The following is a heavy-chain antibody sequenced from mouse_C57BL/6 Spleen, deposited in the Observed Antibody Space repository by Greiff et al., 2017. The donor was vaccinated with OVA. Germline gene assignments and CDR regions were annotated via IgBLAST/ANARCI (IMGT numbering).Heavy chain of an antibody. V-gene: IGHV1-80*01. CDR2: IYPGDGDT. J-gene: IGHJ3*01. D-gene: IGHD2-4*01. CDR1: GYAFSSYW. Sequence: QVQLQQSGAELVKPGASVKISCKASGYAFSSYWMNWVKQRPGKGLEWIGQIYPGDGDTNYNGKFKGKATLTADKSSSTAYMQLSSLTSEDSAVYFCARSPPYDYDLAWFAYWGQGTLVTVSA. CDR3: ARSPPYDYDLAWFAY.